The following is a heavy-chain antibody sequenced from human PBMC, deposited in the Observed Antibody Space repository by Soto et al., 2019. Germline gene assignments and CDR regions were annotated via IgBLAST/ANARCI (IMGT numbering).Heavy chain of an antibody. D-gene: IGHD3-3*01. CDR2: IIPIFGTA. J-gene: IGHJ6*02. Sequence: SVKVSCKASGGTFSSYAISWVRQAPGQGLEWMGGIIPIFGTANYAQKFQGRVTITADESTSTAYMELSSLRSEDTAVYYCARTSITIFGVVTTSPPYYYGMDVWGQGTTVTVSS. CDR3: ARTSITIFGVVTTSPPYYYGMDV. CDR1: GGTFSSYA. V-gene: IGHV1-69*13.